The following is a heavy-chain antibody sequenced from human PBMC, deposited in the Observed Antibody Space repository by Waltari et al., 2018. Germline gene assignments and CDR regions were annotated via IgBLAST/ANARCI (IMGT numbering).Heavy chain of an antibody. CDR1: GGSISSGGYY. J-gene: IGHJ4*02. Sequence: QVQLQESGPGLVKPSQTLSLTCTVSGGSISSGGYYWSWIRQHPGKGLEWIGYIYYSGSTYYNPSLKSRVTISVDTSKNQCALKLSSVTAADTAVYYCARVAYCGGDCSTGLDYWGQGTLVTVSS. CDR2: IYYSGST. V-gene: IGHV4-31*03. D-gene: IGHD2-21*01. CDR3: ARVAYCGGDCSTGLDY.